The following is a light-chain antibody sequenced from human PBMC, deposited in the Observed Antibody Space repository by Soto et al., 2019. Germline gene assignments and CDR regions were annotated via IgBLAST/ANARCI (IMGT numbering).Light chain of an antibody. Sequence: QSVLTQPASVSGSPGQSITISCTGTSSDVGGYNYVSWYQQHPGKAPKLMIYEVSNRPSGVSNRFSGSKSGNTASLTISGLQAEDEADYSCSSYTSSSPWVFGGGTQLTVL. J-gene: IGLJ3*02. CDR3: SSYTSSSPWV. CDR1: SSDVGGYNY. CDR2: EVS. V-gene: IGLV2-14*01.